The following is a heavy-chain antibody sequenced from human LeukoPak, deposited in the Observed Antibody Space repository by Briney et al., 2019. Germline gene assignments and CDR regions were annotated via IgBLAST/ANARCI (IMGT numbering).Heavy chain of an antibody. V-gene: IGHV1-18*01. CDR3: ARDPTRDSSGYYGYDY. CDR2: ISAYNGNT. D-gene: IGHD3-22*01. CDR1: GYTFTSYG. J-gene: IGHJ4*02. Sequence: ASVKVSCKASGYTFTSYGISWVRQAPGQGLEWMGWISAYNGNTNYAQKLQSRVTMTTDTSTSTAYMELRSLRSDDTAVYYCARDPTRDSSGYYGYDYWGQGTLVTVSS.